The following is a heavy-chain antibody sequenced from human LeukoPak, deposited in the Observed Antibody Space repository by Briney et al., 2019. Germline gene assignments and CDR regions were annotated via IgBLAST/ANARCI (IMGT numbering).Heavy chain of an antibody. V-gene: IGHV4-31*03. CDR3: LSQYGDRDY. Sequence: SQTLSLTCTVSGVSISSGGYYWSWIRQHPGQGLEWIGYIYKRGRTYYNPSLKSRVTISLDTSKNQLSLRLSSVTAADTAIYYCLSQYGDRDYWAREPWSPSPQ. D-gene: IGHD4-17*01. CDR2: IYKRGRT. CDR1: GVSISSGGYY. J-gene: IGHJ4*02.